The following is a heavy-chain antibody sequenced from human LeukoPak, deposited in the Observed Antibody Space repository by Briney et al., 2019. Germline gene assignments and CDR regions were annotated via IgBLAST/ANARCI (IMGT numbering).Heavy chain of an antibody. D-gene: IGHD5-18*01. CDR3: ATDTAMVYWYFDL. V-gene: IGHV3-11*01. J-gene: IGHJ2*01. CDR2: ISSSGSTI. Sequence: GGSLRLPCAASGFTFSDYYMSWIRQAPGKGLEWVSYISSSGSTIYYADSVKGRFTISRDNAKNSLYLQMNSLRAEDTAVYYCATDTAMVYWYFDLWGRGTLVTVSS. CDR1: GFTFSDYY.